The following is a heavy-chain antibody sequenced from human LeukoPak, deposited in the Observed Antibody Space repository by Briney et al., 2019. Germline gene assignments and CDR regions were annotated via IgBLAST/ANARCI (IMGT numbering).Heavy chain of an antibody. CDR2: INPSGGST. D-gene: IGHD2-2*01. CDR1: GYTFINYY. Sequence: ASVRVSCKASGYTFINYYMHWVRQAPGQGLEWMGIINPSGGSTTYAQKFQGRVSMTRDTSTSTFYMELSSLRSEDTAVYYCAKRACSSTTCYPRYFDDWGQGTLVTVSS. J-gene: IGHJ4*02. V-gene: IGHV1-46*01. CDR3: AKRACSSTTCYPRYFDD.